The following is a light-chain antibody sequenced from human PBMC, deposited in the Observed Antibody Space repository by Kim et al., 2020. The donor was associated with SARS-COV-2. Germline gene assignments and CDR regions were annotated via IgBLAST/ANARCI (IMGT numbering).Light chain of an antibody. J-gene: IGLJ3*02. CDR2: GKN. CDR3: NSRDSSGNHRGWV. V-gene: IGLV3-19*01. CDR1: SLRSYY. Sequence: GQTVRITCNGDSLRSYYAIWYQQKPGQAPVLVIYGKNNRPSGIPDRFSGSSSGNTASLTITGAQAEDEADYYCNSRDSSGNHRGWVFGGGTQLTVL.